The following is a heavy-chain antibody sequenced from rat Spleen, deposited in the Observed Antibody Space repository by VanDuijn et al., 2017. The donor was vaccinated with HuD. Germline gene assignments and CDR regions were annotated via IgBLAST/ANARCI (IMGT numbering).Heavy chain of an antibody. CDR3: ARSVFDY. V-gene: IGHV5-7*01. CDR2: INYDGSST. Sequence: EVQLVESGGGLVQPGNSLKLSCVASGFTFSAYYMAWVRQAPTKGLEWVATINYDGSSTNYRDSVKGRFTISRDNAKSTLYLQMDSLKSEDTATYYCARSVFDYWGQGVMVTVSS. J-gene: IGHJ2*01. CDR1: GFTFSAYY.